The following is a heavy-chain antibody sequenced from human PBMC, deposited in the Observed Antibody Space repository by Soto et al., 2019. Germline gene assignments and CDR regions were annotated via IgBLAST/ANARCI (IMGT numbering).Heavy chain of an antibody. V-gene: IGHV1-8*01. D-gene: IGHD6-13*01. CDR3: ARNPPAAGNYYYYYMDV. J-gene: IGHJ6*03. CDR2: MNPNSGNT. CDR1: GYTFTSYD. Sequence: GASVKVSCKASGYTFTSYDINWVRQATGQGLEWMGWMNPNSGNTGYAQKFQGKVTMTRNTSINTAYMELSSLRSEDTAVYYCARNPPAAGNYYYYYMDVWGKGTTVTVSS.